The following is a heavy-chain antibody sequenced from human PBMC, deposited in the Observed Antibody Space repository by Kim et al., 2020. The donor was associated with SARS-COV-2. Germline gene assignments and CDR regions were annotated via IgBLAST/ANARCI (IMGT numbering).Heavy chain of an antibody. D-gene: IGHD5-12*01. CDR2: ST. V-gene: IGHV1-46*01. Sequence: STSYAQKFQGRVTMARDTSTSTVYMELSSLRSEDTAVYYCARDSTGWLDYWGQGTLVTVSS. J-gene: IGHJ4*02. CDR3: ARDSTGWLDY.